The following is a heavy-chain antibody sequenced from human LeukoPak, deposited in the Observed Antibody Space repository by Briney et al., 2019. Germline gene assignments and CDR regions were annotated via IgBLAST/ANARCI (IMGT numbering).Heavy chain of an antibody. Sequence: PGGSLRLSCAASGFTFSSYGMHWVRQAPGKGLEWVAVISYDGSNKYYADSVKGRFTISRDNSKNTLYLQMNSLRAEDTAVYYCARDLRYSSYYFDYWGQGTLVTVSS. J-gene: IGHJ4*02. CDR3: ARDLRYSSYYFDY. D-gene: IGHD5-18*01. CDR2: ISYDGSNK. V-gene: IGHV3-30*03. CDR1: GFTFSSYG.